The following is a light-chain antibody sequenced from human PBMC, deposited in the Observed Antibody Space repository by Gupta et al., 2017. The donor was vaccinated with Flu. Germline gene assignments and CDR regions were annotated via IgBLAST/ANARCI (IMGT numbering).Light chain of an antibody. J-gene: IGKJ1*01. Sequence: IVLTPSPGTLSLSPGERATLSCRASQSVSSSYLVWYQQKLGQAPRLLIYGASSRATGIPDRFSGSGSGTDFTLTISRLEPEDFAVYYCQRYGSSPQTFGQGTKVEIK. CDR2: GAS. CDR1: QSVSSSY. V-gene: IGKV3-20*01. CDR3: QRYGSSPQT.